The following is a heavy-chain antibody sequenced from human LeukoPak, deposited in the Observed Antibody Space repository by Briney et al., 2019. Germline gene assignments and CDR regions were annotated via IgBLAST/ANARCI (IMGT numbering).Heavy chain of an antibody. V-gene: IGHV4-39*01. CDR2: VYLTATT. CDR1: GGSITSSSYY. D-gene: IGHD1-26*01. CDR3: ARHDPDTGSHFFGY. J-gene: IGHJ4*01. Sequence: PSETVSLTCTVSGGSITSSSYYWGWIRQPPGRGLEWIASVYLTATTYYNPSLESRGTISVDSSKNQFSLKLSSVTAADAAVYYCARHDPDTGSHFFGYWGHGILVTVSS.